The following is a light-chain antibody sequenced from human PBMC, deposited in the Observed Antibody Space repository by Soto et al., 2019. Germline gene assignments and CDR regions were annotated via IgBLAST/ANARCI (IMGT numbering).Light chain of an antibody. Sequence: EIVLTQSPATLSLSPGERATPSCRASQSVSSYLAWYQQKPGQAPRLLIYGASTRATGIPARFSGSGSGTEFTLTISSLQSEDFAVYYCQQYNNWPRTFGQGTKVDI. CDR3: QQYNNWPRT. V-gene: IGKV3-15*01. CDR1: QSVSSY. J-gene: IGKJ1*01. CDR2: GAS.